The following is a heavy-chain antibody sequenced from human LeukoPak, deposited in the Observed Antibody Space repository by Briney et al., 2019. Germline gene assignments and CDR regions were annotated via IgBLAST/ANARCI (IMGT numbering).Heavy chain of an antibody. J-gene: IGHJ4*02. CDR1: GGSISSGSYY. CDR3: ASGPGWYPFDY. CDR2: IYTGGST. D-gene: IGHD6-19*01. Sequence: SHTLSLTCTVSGGSISSGSYYWSWIRQPAGKGLEWIGRIYTGGSTNYNPSLKSRVTISVDTSKNQFSLKLSSVTAADTAVYYCASGPGWYPFDYWGQGTLVTVSS. V-gene: IGHV4-61*02.